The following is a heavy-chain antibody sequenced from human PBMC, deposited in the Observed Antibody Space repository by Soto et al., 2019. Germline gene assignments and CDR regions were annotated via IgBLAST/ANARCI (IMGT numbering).Heavy chain of an antibody. CDR1: GFTFSSYS. CDR3: ASFPGYCSGGRCYYCGMDV. V-gene: IGHV3-21*01. CDR2: ITSSSSYI. J-gene: IGHJ6*02. D-gene: IGHD2-15*01. Sequence: EVQLVESGGGLFKPGGSLRLSCAASGFTFSSYSMNWFRQAPGKGLEWVSSITSSSSYIYYADSVKGRFTISRDNAKNPLYLQMNSLRAEDTAVYYCASFPGYCSGGRCYYCGMDVGGQGTTVTVSS.